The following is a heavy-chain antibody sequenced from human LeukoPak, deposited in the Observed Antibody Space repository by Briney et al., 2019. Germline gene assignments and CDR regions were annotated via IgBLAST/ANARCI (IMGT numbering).Heavy chain of an antibody. D-gene: IGHD3-10*01. Sequence: PSETLSLTCTVSGGSISSGGYYWSWIRQHPGKGLEWTGYIYYSGSTYYNPSLKSRVTISVDTSKNQFSLKLSSVTAADTAVYYCARGSGSYFVFDYWGQGTLVTVSS. CDR2: IYYSGST. J-gene: IGHJ4*02. V-gene: IGHV4-31*03. CDR3: ARGSGSYFVFDY. CDR1: GGSISSGGYY.